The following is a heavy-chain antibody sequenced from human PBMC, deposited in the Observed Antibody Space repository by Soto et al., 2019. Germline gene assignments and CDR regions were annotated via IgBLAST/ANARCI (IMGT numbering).Heavy chain of an antibody. J-gene: IGHJ6*02. CDR3: VPAPTGLDV. Sequence: EVQLVESGGGLVQPGGSLRLSCAASGFTFSSYEMNWVRQAPGKGLEWISYISSSGSAIYYADSVEGRFTISRDNAKNSLYLQMNSLRVEDTAVYYCVPAPTGLDVWGQGTTVTVSS. CDR1: GFTFSSYE. CDR2: ISSSGSAI. D-gene: IGHD1-1*01. V-gene: IGHV3-48*03.